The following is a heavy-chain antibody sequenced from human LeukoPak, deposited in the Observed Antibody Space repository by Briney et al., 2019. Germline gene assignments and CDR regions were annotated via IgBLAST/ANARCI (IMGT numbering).Heavy chain of an antibody. V-gene: IGHV3-33*01. CDR1: GFIFSSYG. J-gene: IGHJ4*02. CDR3: ARDLTTLYYCDC. CDR2: IWYDGSNK. D-gene: IGHD4-11*01. Sequence: GRSLRLSCAASGFIFSSYGMHWVRQAPGKGLEWVAVIWYDGSNKYYADSVKGRFTISRDNSKNTLYLQMNSLRAEDTAVYYCARDLTTLYYCDCWGQGTLVTVSS.